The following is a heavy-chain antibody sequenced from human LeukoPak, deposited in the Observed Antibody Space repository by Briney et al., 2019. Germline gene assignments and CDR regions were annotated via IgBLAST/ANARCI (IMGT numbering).Heavy chain of an antibody. CDR2: IYYSGST. J-gene: IGHJ6*03. CDR3: ASSGRSLLGILKYYYYYMDV. CDR1: GGSISSYY. V-gene: IGHV4-59*12. Sequence: TETLSLTCTVSGGSISSYYWSWIRQPPGKGLEWIGSIYYSGSTYYNPSLKSRVTISVDTSKNQFSLKLSSVTAADTAVYYCASSGRSLLGILKYYYYYMDVWGKGTTVTVSS. D-gene: IGHD3-16*01.